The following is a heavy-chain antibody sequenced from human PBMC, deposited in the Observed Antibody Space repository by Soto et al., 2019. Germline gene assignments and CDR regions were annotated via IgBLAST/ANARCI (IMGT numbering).Heavy chain of an antibody. CDR3: ARSLSGPRSYYYGMDV. J-gene: IGHJ6*02. CDR1: GGTFSSYA. CDR2: IIPIFGTA. V-gene: IGHV1-69*13. Sequence: SVKVSCKASGGTFSSYAISWVRQAPGQGLEWIGGIIPIFGTANYAQKFQGRVTITADESTSTAYMELSSLRSEDTAVYYCARSLSGPRSYYYGMDVWGQGTTVTVSS.